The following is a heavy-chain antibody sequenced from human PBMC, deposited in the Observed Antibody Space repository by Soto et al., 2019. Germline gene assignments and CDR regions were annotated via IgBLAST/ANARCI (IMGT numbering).Heavy chain of an antibody. D-gene: IGHD3-10*01. CDR1: GFTFSSYS. CDR2: ISSSSSYI. V-gene: IGHV3-21*01. CDR3: ARDDEITMVRGRGSGYYYYYYMDV. Sequence: GGSLRLSCAASGFTFSSYSMNWVRQAPGKGLEWVSSISSSSSYIYYADSVKGRFTISRDNAKNSLYLQMNSLRAEDTAVYYCARDDEITMVRGRGSGYYYYYYMDVWGKGTTVTVSS. J-gene: IGHJ6*03.